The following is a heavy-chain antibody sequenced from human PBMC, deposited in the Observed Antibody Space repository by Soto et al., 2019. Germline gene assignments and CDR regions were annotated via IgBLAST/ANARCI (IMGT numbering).Heavy chain of an antibody. CDR1: GFTFSSFA. D-gene: IGHD3-10*01. V-gene: IGHV3-23*01. Sequence: GGSLRLSCAASGFTFSSFAMIWVRQAPGKGLDWVSIISGSGVSTYYADSVNGRFTISRDNSKNTLYLEMNSLRAEDTAVYYCAKEGADYGTGTYYNHWGQGTLVTVSS. CDR2: ISGSGVST. J-gene: IGHJ5*02. CDR3: AKEGADYGTGTYYNH.